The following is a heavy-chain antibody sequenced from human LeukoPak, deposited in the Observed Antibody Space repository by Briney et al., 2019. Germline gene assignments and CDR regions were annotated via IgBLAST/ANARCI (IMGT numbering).Heavy chain of an antibody. J-gene: IGHJ4*02. CDR2: INPSGGST. Sequence: ASVKVSCKSSGYTFTSYYMHWVRQAPGQGLEWMGIINPSGGSTSYAQKSQGRVTITRDMSTSTVYMELSSLRSEDTAVYYCARDEGSSWYYWGQGTLVTVSS. CDR1: GYTFTSYY. V-gene: IGHV1-46*01. CDR3: ARDEGSSWYY. D-gene: IGHD6-13*01.